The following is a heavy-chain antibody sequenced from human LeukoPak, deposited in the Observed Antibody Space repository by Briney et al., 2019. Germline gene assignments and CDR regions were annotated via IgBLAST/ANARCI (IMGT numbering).Heavy chain of an antibody. J-gene: IGHJ4*02. Sequence: PSETLSLTCAVYGGSFSGYYWSWIRQPPGKGLEWIGEINHSGSTNYNPPLKSRVTISVDTSKNQFSLKLSSVTAADTAVYYCARDVLRGALDYWGQGTLVTVSS. CDR2: INHSGST. D-gene: IGHD3-10*01. V-gene: IGHV4-34*01. CDR1: GGSFSGYY. CDR3: ARDVLRGALDY.